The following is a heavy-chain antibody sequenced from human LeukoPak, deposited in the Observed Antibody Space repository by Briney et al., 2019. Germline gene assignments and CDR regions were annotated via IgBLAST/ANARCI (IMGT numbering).Heavy chain of an antibody. CDR2: IYTSGST. J-gene: IGHJ6*03. V-gene: IGHV4-4*07. Sequence: SSETLSLTCTVSGGSISSYYWSWIRQPAGKGLEWIGRIYTSGSTNYNPSLKSRVTMSVDTSKNQCSLKLSSVTAADTAVYYCARDGRAVAGTYYYYMDVWGKGTTVTVSS. D-gene: IGHD6-19*01. CDR3: ARDGRAVAGTYYYYMDV. CDR1: GGSISSYY.